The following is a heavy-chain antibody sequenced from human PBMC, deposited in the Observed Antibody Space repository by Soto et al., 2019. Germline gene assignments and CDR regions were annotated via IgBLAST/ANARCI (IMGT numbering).Heavy chain of an antibody. CDR2: ISWNSGSI. Sequence: GGSLRLSCAASGFTFDDYAMHWVRQAPGKGLEWVSGISWNSGSIGYADSVKGRFTISRDNAKNSLYLQMNSLRAEDTALYYCAKAPGYSSVEIDYWGQGTLVTVSS. V-gene: IGHV3-9*01. J-gene: IGHJ4*02. CDR3: AKAPGYSSVEIDY. CDR1: GFTFDDYA. D-gene: IGHD6-25*01.